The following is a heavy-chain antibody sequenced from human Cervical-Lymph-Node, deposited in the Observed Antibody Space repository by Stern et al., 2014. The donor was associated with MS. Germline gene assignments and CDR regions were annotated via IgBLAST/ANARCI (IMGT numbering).Heavy chain of an antibody. D-gene: IGHD3-16*01. Sequence: VQLVESGGGMVQPGRSLRLSCEASGFKFDDFAMHWVRQAPGKGLEWVSGLGWNSEGRGYADSVQGRFTISRDNAKSSLYLQMNILTAEDTALYYCAKADDYAAGIDAWGQGTLVVVSS. CDR3: AKADDYAAGIDA. J-gene: IGHJ5*02. V-gene: IGHV3-9*01. CDR1: GFKFDDFA. CDR2: LGWNSEGR.